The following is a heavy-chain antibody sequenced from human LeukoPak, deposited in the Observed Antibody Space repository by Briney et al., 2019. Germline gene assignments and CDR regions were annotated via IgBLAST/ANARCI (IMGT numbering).Heavy chain of an antibody. V-gene: IGHV4-30-4*01. Sequence: SETLSLTCTVSGGSISSGDYYWSWIRQPTGKGLEWIGYTYYSGSTYYNPSLKSRATISVDTSKNQFSLKLTSVTAADTAVYCCARPYYYDSRIDPWGQGTLVTVSS. CDR2: TYYSGST. CDR3: ARPYYYDSRIDP. D-gene: IGHD3-22*01. CDR1: GGSISSGDYY. J-gene: IGHJ5*02.